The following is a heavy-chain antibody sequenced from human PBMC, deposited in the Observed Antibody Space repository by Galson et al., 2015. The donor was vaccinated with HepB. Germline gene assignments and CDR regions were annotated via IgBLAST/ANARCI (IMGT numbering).Heavy chain of an antibody. V-gene: IGHV3-33*06. CDR3: AKDQIPVVPAAIFDY. CDR2: IWYDGSNK. CDR1: GFSFSSYG. Sequence: SLRLSCAASGFSFSSYGIHWVRQAPGKGLEWVAVIWYDGSNKYYADSVKGRFTISRDNSKNTLYLQMNSLRAEDTAVYYCAKDQIPVVPAAIFDYWGQGTLVTVSS. J-gene: IGHJ4*02. D-gene: IGHD2-2*01.